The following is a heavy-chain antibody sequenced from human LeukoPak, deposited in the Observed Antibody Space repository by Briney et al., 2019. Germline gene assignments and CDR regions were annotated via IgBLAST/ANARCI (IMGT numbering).Heavy chain of an antibody. CDR1: GGSVSDYY. V-gene: IGHV4-59*02. D-gene: IGHD6-19*01. Sequence: SETLSLTCTISGGSVSDYYWSWIRQSPGKGLEWIGYIYHTGSTSYSPSLKSRVTISADTSQNQFSPKLSSVTAADTAVYYCAREKQGSSVAGPLDYWGQGTLVTVSS. CDR2: IYHTGST. CDR3: AREKQGSSVAGPLDY. J-gene: IGHJ4*02.